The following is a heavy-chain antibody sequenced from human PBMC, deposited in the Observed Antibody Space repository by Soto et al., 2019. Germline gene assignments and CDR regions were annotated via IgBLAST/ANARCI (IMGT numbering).Heavy chain of an antibody. CDR2: IYYSGST. CDR1: GGSISSYY. CDR3: ARALTRIAAAGTIEDYYYMDA. D-gene: IGHD6-13*01. J-gene: IGHJ6*03. Sequence: SETLSLTCTVSGGSISSYYWSWIRQPPGKGLEWIGYIYYSGSTNYNPSLKSRVTISVDTSKNQFSLKLSSVTAADTAVYYCARALTRIAAAGTIEDYYYMDAWGKGTTVTVSS. V-gene: IGHV4-59*01.